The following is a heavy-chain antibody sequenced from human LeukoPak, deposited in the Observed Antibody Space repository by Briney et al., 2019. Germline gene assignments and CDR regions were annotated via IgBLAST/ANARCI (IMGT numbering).Heavy chain of an antibody. CDR2: ISARADST. Sequence: WGSLSLSCAASAFTFSNYAMSWVRQAPGKGLEWVSGISARADSTYYADSVKGRFTISRDNSKNTLFLQMNSLRPEDTAVYHCAKVALFSGYYPPFDYWGQGTLVTVSS. J-gene: IGHJ4*02. V-gene: IGHV3-23*01. D-gene: IGHD3-22*01. CDR1: AFTFSNYA. CDR3: AKVALFSGYYPPFDY.